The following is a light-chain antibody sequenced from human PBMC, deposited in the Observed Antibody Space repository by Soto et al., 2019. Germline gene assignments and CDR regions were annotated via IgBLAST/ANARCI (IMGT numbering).Light chain of an antibody. Sequence: IVLTQSPSTLSLSPGSRTTLSCRASQSVTSSYLAWYQQKTGQAPRLLIYGASSRATDIPDRFSGSGSGTDFTLTISRLEPEDFAVYYCQQYGSSVWTFGQGTKVDI. V-gene: IGKV3-20*01. CDR1: QSVTSSY. CDR2: GAS. J-gene: IGKJ1*01. CDR3: QQYGSSVWT.